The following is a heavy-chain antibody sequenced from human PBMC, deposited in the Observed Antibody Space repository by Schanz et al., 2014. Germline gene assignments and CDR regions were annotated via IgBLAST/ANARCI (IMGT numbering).Heavy chain of an antibody. D-gene: IGHD6-19*01. V-gene: IGHV3-43*01. CDR1: GFTFEDYT. CDR3: TKDSSLTYFDS. CDR2: ISWHGDDT. J-gene: IGHJ4*02. Sequence: EVKLVESGGAVVRPGGSLRLSCAASGFTFEDYTIHWVRQRLGKGLEWVGRISWHGDDTDYADSVKDRFTISRDNSKCSLYLHMHSLSPEETAFYFCTKDSSLTYFDSWGQGTLVTVSS.